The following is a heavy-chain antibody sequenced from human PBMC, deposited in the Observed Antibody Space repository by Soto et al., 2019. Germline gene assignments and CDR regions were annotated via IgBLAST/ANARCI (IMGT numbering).Heavy chain of an antibody. CDR2: ISSSSSTI. CDR3: AREGDCSSTSCPVG. V-gene: IGHV3-48*01. CDR1: GFTFSSYS. Sequence: EVQLVESGGGLVQPGGSLRLSCAASGFTFSSYSMNWVRQAPGKGLEWVSYISSSSSTIYYADSVKGRFTISRDNAKNSRYLQMNSLRAEDTAVYYCAREGDCSSTSCPVGWGQGTLVTVSS. J-gene: IGHJ4*02. D-gene: IGHD2-2*01.